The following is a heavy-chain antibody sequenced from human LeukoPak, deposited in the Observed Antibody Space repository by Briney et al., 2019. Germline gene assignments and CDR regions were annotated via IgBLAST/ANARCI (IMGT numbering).Heavy chain of an antibody. CDR3: TKVTGDDFWSGYSNHWFDP. D-gene: IGHD3-3*01. CDR1: GFTFTSYA. CDR2: ISGSGGST. Sequence: GGSLRLSCAASGFTFTSYAMSWVRQAPGKGLEWVSAISGSGGSTYYADSGKGRFTISTDNSKNTMYLQMSSLSAEDTAVYYCTKVTGDDFWSGYSNHWFDPWGQGTLVTVSS. J-gene: IGHJ5*02. V-gene: IGHV3-23*01.